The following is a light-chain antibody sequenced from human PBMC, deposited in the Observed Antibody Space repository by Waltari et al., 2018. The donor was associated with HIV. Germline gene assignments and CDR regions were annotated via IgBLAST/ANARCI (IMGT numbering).Light chain of an antibody. J-gene: IGLJ3*02. V-gene: IGLV1-44*01. Sequence: QSVLTQPPSASGTPGQRVTISCSGSTSNIGSNTVNWYLQLPGTAPKLLIYTKDQRPSGVPDRFSGSKSGTSASLAISGLQSEDEADYYCAAWDDSLSSWVFGGGTK. CDR1: TSNIGSNT. CDR3: AAWDDSLSSWV. CDR2: TKD.